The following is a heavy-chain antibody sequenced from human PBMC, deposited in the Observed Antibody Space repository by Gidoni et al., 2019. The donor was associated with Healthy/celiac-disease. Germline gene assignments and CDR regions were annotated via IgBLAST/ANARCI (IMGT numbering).Heavy chain of an antibody. CDR2: IWYDGSNK. Sequence: QVQLVESGGGVVQPGRSLRLSLAAAGLTFRSYGMHWVRQAPGKGLEWVAVIWYDGSNKYYADAVKGRFTISRDNSKNTLYLQMNSLRAEDTAVYYCARDPSVLYYYYYMDVWGKGTTVTVSS. CDR1: GLTFRSYG. J-gene: IGHJ6*03. CDR3: ARDPSVLYYYYYMDV. V-gene: IGHV3-33*01. D-gene: IGHD2-8*01.